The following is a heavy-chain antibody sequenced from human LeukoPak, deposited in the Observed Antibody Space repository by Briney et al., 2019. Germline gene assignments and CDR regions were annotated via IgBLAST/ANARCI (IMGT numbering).Heavy chain of an antibody. CDR1: GGSISSSSYY. D-gene: IGHD7-27*01. CDR3: ARLNWGSRYYYYMDV. Sequence: SETLSLTCTVSGGSISSSSYYGGWIRQPPEKGLGWVGSIYYSGSTYYNPSLKSRVTISVDTSKNQFSLKLSSVTAADTAVYYCARLNWGSRYYYYMDVWGKGTTVTVSS. CDR2: IYYSGST. J-gene: IGHJ6*03. V-gene: IGHV4-39*01.